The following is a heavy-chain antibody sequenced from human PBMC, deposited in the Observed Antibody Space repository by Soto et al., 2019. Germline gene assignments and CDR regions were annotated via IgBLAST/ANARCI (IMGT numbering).Heavy chain of an antibody. V-gene: IGHV3-30*18. CDR1: GFTFNNSG. CDR2: ISYDGSDK. D-gene: IGHD3-16*01. CDR3: AKGITDTGGYYYYSMEV. Sequence: GGSLRLSCRVSGFTFNNSGMHWVRQAPGKGLEWMAVISYDGSDKYYADSVKGRVIISRDNSKNILYLQMNSLRAEDTAVYYCAKGITDTGGYYYYSMEVWGQGTAVTVSS. J-gene: IGHJ6*02.